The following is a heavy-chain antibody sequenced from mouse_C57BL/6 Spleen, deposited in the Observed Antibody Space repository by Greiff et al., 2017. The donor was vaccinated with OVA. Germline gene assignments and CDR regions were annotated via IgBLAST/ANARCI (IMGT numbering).Heavy chain of an antibody. CDR3: ARSSYYYGSRYWYFDV. J-gene: IGHJ1*03. V-gene: IGHV1-82*01. CDR2: IYPGDGDT. D-gene: IGHD1-1*01. Sequence: QVQLKQSGPELVKPGASVKISCKASGYAFSSSWMNWVKQRPGKGLEWIGRIYPGDGDTNYNGKFKGKATLTADKSSSTAYMQLSSLTSEDSAVYFCARSSYYYGSRYWYFDVWGTGTTVTVSS. CDR1: GYAFSSSW.